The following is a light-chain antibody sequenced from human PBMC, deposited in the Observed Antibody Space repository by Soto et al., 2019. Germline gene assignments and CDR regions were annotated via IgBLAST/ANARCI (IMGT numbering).Light chain of an antibody. CDR3: QQRSNWPGIT. CDR2: DAS. V-gene: IGKV3-11*01. CDR1: QSVSRY. J-gene: IGKJ5*01. Sequence: EIVLTQSPATLSLSLGERATLSCRASQSVSRYLTWYQQKPGQAPRLLIYDASNRATGIPARFSGSGSGTDFTLTISSLEPEDYAVYYCQQRSNWPGITFGQGTRLEIK.